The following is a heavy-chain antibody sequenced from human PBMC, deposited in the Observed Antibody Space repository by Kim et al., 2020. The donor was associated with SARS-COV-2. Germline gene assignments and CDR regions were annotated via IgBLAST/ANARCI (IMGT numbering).Heavy chain of an antibody. J-gene: IGHJ4*02. CDR3: ARATMI. CDR2: QVRSGK. D-gene: IGHD3-22*01. V-gene: IGHV3-7*01. Sequence: QVRSGKYYVDAVNGRFTISRDNAKNSLVLQMNSLRAEDAAVYYCARATMIGGQGTLVTVSS.